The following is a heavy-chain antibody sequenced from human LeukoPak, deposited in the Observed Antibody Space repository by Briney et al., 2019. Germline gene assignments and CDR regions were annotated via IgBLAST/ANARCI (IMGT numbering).Heavy chain of an antibody. CDR3: AKLPGSFDY. J-gene: IGHJ4*02. D-gene: IGHD2-15*01. V-gene: IGHV3-23*01. CDR1: GFTFSAYA. Sequence: GGSLRLSCEASGFTFSAYAMTWVRQAPGKGLEWVSAISGSGGSTYYADSVKGRFTISRDNSKNTLYLQMNSLRAEDTAVYYCAKLPGSFDYWGQGTLVTVSS. CDR2: ISGSGGST.